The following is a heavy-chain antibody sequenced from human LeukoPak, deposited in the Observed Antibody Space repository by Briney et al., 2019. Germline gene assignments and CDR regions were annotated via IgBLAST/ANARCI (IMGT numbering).Heavy chain of an antibody. CDR3: ARDRVVVPAAFDY. V-gene: IGHV1-2*02. J-gene: IGHJ4*02. Sequence: LWVSCEASGYTFTAYYMQWAPQAPGQGVECMGWLNPKSGGTNYAQTLQGRVTLTRETTISKAYMQLSRLRSDDTAVYYCARDRVVVPAAFDYWGQGTLVTVSS. CDR1: GYTFTAYY. CDR2: LNPKSGGT. D-gene: IGHD2-2*01.